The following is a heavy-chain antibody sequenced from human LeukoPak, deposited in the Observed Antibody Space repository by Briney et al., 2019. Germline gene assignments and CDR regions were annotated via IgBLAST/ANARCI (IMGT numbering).Heavy chain of an antibody. CDR2: IYYSGST. D-gene: IGHD6-19*01. CDR1: GGSISSYY. Sequence: ETSETLSLTCTVSGGSISSYYWSWIRQPPGKGLEWIGYIYYSGSTNYNPSLKSRVTISVCTSKNQFSLKLSFVTAADTAVYYCARVRDIAVAGSWFDPWGQGTLVTVSS. V-gene: IGHV4-59*01. CDR3: ARVRDIAVAGSWFDP. J-gene: IGHJ5*02.